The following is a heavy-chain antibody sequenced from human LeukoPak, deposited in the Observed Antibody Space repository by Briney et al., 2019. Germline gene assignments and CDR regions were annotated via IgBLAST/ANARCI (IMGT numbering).Heavy chain of an antibody. CDR3: ARDSAYSSWYLSY. CDR1: GFTYSSYG. CDR2: TSSSGNTT. J-gene: IGHJ4*02. V-gene: IGHV3-48*04. Sequence: GGSLRLSCAASGFTYSSYGMHWVRQAPGKGLEWVSYTSSSGNTTYYADSVKGRFTVSRDNGKNSLFLQMNSLRAEDTAVYYCARDSAYSSWYLSYWGQGTLVTVSS. D-gene: IGHD6-13*01.